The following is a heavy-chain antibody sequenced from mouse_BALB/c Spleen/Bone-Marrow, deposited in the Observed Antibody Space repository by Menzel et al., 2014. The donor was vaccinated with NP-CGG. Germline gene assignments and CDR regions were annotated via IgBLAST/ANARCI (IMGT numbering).Heavy chain of an antibody. CDR2: INPSSGSA. D-gene: IGHD3-3*01. V-gene: IGHV1-4*01. Sequence: QVQLQQSGAEVARPGASVKMSCKASGYTFTYYTMQWVKQRTGQGLEWIGYINPSSGSANYNQNFKDKATLTADKSSSTAYMQLTSLTSEGSAVYYCARGGTRYYFDYWGQGATLTVSS. CDR1: GYTFTYYT. CDR3: ARGGTRYYFDY. J-gene: IGHJ2*01.